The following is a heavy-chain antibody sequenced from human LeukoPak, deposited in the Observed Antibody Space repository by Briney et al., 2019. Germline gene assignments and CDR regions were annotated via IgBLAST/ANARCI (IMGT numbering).Heavy chain of an antibody. CDR2: INPHSGGT. D-gene: IGHD6-19*01. V-gene: IGHV1-2*02. CDR1: GYTFTDYY. Sequence: ASVKVSCKASGYTFTDYYMHWVRQAPGQGLEWMGWINPHSGGTDHAQKFQGRVTMTRDTSISTAYMELSRLRSEDTAVYYCARDEVAGTNYWGQGTLVTVSS. CDR3: ARDEVAGTNY. J-gene: IGHJ4*02.